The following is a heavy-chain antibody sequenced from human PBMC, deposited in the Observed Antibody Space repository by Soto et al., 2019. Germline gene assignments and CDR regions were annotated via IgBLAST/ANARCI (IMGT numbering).Heavy chain of an antibody. CDR1: GGSIISSNW. D-gene: IGHD6-13*01. V-gene: IGHV4-4*02. CDR3: ARDPSGEYSSSYSGIDF. J-gene: IGHJ4*02. Sequence: QVQLQESGPGLVKPSETLSLTCAVSGGSIISSNWWTWVRQPPGKGLEWIGEIYFRGNTNYNPSLNGRVPISLDKSTNHFALKLSSVTAADTAIYYCARDPSGEYSSSYSGIDFWGQGSLVTVAA. CDR2: IYFRGNT.